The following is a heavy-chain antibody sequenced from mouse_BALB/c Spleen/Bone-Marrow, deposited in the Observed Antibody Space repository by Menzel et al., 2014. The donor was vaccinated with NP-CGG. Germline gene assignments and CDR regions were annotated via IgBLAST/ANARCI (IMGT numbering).Heavy chain of an antibody. Sequence: VQLQQSGAELAKPGASVKMSCKASGYTFTSYWMHWVKQRPGQGLEWIGYINPSTGYTEYNQRFKDKATLTADKSSSTAYMQLSSLTSEDSAVYYCVRGSPYDYGAMDYWGQGTSVTVPS. CDR3: VRGSPYDYGAMDY. D-gene: IGHD2-4*01. CDR2: INPSTGYT. CDR1: GYTFTSYW. V-gene: IGHV1-7*01. J-gene: IGHJ4*01.